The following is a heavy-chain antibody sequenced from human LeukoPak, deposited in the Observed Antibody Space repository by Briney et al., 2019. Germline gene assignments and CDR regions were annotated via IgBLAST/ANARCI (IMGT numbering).Heavy chain of an antibody. CDR3: ARALRITIFGPLTT. D-gene: IGHD3-3*01. CDR2: ISYDGSNK. CDR1: GFTFSSYA. J-gene: IGHJ5*02. V-gene: IGHV3-30-3*01. Sequence: GGSLRLSCAASGFTFSSYAMHWVRQAPGKGLEWVAVISYDGSNKYYADSVKGRFTISRDNSKNTLYLQMNSLRAEDTAVYYCARALRITIFGPLTTWGQGTLVTVSS.